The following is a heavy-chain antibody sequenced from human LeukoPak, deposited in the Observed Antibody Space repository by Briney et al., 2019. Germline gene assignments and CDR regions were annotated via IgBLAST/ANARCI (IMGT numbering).Heavy chain of an antibody. J-gene: IGHJ4*02. CDR3: ARDGSYYYGSGSYL. CDR2: ISAYTGNT. V-gene: IGHV1-18*01. D-gene: IGHD3-10*01. Sequence: ASVKVSCKASGYTFTSYGISWVRQAPGQGLEWMGWISAYTGNTKYAQKLQGRVTMTTDTSTSTAYMELRSLRSDDTAVYYCARDGSYYYGSGSYLWGQGTLVTVSS. CDR1: GYTFTSYG.